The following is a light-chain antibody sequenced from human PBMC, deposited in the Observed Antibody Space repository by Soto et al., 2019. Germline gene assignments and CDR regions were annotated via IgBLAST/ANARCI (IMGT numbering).Light chain of an antibody. CDR1: QSVSNN. Sequence: EIVMTQSPATLSVSPGERATLSCRASQSVSNNLAWYQVKPGQAPRLLIYVASTRATGIPARFSGSGSGTEFTLTISSLQSEDFAVYYCQHYSHRPPLTFGGGTKVDIK. V-gene: IGKV3-15*01. CDR3: QHYSHRPPLT. CDR2: VAS. J-gene: IGKJ4*01.